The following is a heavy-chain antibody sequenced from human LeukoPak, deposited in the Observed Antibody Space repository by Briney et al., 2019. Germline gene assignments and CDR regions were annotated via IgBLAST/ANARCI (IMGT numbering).Heavy chain of an antibody. V-gene: IGHV3-23*01. D-gene: IGHD1-26*01. CDR2: ISGSGGST. CDR1: GFTFSSYA. J-gene: IGHJ4*02. CDR3: AKDGWGSYNFDY. Sequence: GGSLRLSCAASGFTFSSYAMSWVRQAPGKGLEWVSAISGSGGSTYYADSVRGRFTISRDNSKDTLYLQMNSLRAEDTAVYYCAKDGWGSYNFDYWGQGTLVTVSS.